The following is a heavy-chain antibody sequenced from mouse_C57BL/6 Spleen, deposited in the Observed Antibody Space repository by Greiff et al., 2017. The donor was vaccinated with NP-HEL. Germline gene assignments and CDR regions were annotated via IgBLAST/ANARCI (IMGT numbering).Heavy chain of an antibody. J-gene: IGHJ4*01. D-gene: IGHD2-4*01. V-gene: IGHV2-2*01. CDR2: IWSGRST. CDR3: ASHDYDGGDYCAMDY. Sequence: QVQLKESGPGLVQPSQSLSITCTVSGFSLTSYGVHWVRQSPGKGLEWLGVIWSGRSTDYNAAFISRLSISKDNSKSQVFFKMNSLQAEDTAIYYCASHDYDGGDYCAMDYWGQGTSVTVSS. CDR1: GFSLTSYG.